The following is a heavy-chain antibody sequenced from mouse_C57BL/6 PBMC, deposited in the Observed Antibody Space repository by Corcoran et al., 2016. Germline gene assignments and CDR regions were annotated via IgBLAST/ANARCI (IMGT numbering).Heavy chain of an antibody. CDR2: IYPGDGDT. J-gene: IGHJ3*01. Sequence: QVQLQQSGAELVKPGASVKISCKASGYAFSSYWMNWVKQRPGKGLEWIGQIYPGDGDTNYNGKFKGKATLTADKSSSTAYMQLSSLTSEDSAVYFYARYYYGSSWGFAYWGQGTLVTVSA. CDR3: ARYYYGSSWGFAY. CDR1: GYAFSSYW. D-gene: IGHD1-1*01. V-gene: IGHV1-80*01.